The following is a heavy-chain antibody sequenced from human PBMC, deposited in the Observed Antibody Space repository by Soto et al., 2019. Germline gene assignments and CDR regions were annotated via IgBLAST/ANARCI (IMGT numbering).Heavy chain of an antibody. D-gene: IGHD2-21*01. CDR1: GGSISSSNW. J-gene: IGHJ6*02. V-gene: IGHV4-4*02. CDR2: IYHSGST. Sequence: SETLSLTCAVSGGSISSSNWWSWVRQPPGKGLEWIGEIYHSGSTNYNPSLKSRVTISVDKSKNQFSLKLSSVTAADTAVYYCGSYYCGGARCPALDAWGLGTTVT. CDR3: GSYYCGGARCPALDA.